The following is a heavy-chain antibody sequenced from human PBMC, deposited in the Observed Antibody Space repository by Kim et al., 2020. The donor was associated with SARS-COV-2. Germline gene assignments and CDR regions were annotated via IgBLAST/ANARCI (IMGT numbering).Heavy chain of an antibody. CDR1: GFTFTSSA. V-gene: IGHV1-58*01. CDR2: IVVGSGNT. J-gene: IGHJ5*02. Sequence: SVKVSCKASGFTFTSSAVQWVRQARGQRLEWIGWIVVGSGNTNYAQKFQERVTITRDMSTSTAYMELSSLRSEDTAVYYCAAVGVYYYDSSGWGRWFDPWGQGTLVTVSS. D-gene: IGHD3-22*01. CDR3: AAVGVYYYDSSGWGRWFDP.